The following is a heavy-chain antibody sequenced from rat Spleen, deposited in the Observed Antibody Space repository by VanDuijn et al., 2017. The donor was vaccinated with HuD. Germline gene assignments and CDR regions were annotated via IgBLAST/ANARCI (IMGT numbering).Heavy chain of an antibody. CDR3: ARHELPGYNPFAY. CDR1: GFTFSDYN. CDR2: ISYDGSST. Sequence: EVQLVESGGGLVQPGRSLKLSCAASGFTFSDYNMAWVRQAPKKGLEWVATISYDGSSTYYRDSVKGRFTISRDNAKNPLYLQMDSLRSEDTATYYCARHELPGYNPFAYWGQGTLVTVSS. D-gene: IGHD1-4*01. V-gene: IGHV5-7*01. J-gene: IGHJ3*01.